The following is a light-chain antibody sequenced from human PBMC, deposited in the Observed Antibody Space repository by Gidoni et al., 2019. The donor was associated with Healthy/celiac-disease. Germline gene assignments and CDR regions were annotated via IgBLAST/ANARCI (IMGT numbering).Light chain of an antibody. V-gene: IGKV3-11*01. Sequence: EIELTQSPATLSLSPGERAPLSCRSSQSVSSYLAWYQQKPGQAPRLLLYDASTRATGIPARFSGSGSGTDFTLTISSLEPEDFAVYYCQQRSNWPPLTFGGGTKVEIK. CDR1: QSVSSY. CDR3: QQRSNWPPLT. CDR2: DAS. J-gene: IGKJ4*01.